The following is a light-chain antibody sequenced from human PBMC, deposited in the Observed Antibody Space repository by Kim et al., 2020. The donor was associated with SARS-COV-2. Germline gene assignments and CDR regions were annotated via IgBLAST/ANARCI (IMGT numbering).Light chain of an antibody. J-gene: IGLJ3*02. V-gene: IGLV7-43*01. CDR3: LLFYDNDHLV. CDR2: GTR. Sequence: QAVVTQEPSLTVSPGGTVTLTCASSTGAVTNGHYPNWFQQKPGQAPRALIYGTRNKHSWTPARFSASLLGGKAALTLSSVQPEDEADYFCLLFYDNDHLVFGGGTQLTVL. CDR1: TGAVTNGHY.